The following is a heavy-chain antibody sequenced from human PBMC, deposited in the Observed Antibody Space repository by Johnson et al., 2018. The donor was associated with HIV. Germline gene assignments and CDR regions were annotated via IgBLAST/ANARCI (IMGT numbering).Heavy chain of an antibody. D-gene: IGHD3-10*01. V-gene: IGHV3-33*08. CDR2: IWYDGSNK. CDR3: ARDRLWFGESDAFDI. CDR1: GFKFSDFA. Sequence: QVQLVESGGGVVQPGRSLRLSCAASGFKFSDFAMHWVRQIPGKGLEWVAVIWYDGSNKYYADSVKGRFTISRDNSKNTLYLQMNSLRAEDTAVYYCARDRLWFGESDAFDIWGQGTMVTVSS. J-gene: IGHJ3*02.